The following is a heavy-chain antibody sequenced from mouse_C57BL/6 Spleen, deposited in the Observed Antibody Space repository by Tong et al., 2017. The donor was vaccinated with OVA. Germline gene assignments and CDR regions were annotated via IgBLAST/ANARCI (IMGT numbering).Heavy chain of an antibody. CDR2: ISSKSSNYAT. V-gene: IGHV10-3*01. J-gene: IGHJ4*01. CDR3: VRDFAQYYGSSRYARDY. CDR1: GFTFNTYA. Sequence: EVQLQESGGGLVQPKGSLKLSCAASGFTFNTYAMHWVRQAPGKGLEWVARISSKSSNYATYYADSVKDRFTISRDDSESMQYLKMRIRKIVDTAMYYGVRDFAQYYGSSRYARDYRGQGTPVPVSP. D-gene: IGHD1-1*01.